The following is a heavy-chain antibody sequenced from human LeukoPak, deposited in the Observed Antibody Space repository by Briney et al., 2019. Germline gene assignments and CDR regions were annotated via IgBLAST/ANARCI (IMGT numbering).Heavy chain of an antibody. CDR1: GFTFSSYW. Sequence: GGSLRLSCAASGFTFSSYWMHWVRHAPGKGLVWVSRVNSDGSSTSYADSVKGRFTISRDNAKNTVYLQVNSLRAEDTAVYYCARSPTSWYFDYWGQGTLVTVSS. CDR3: ARSPTSWYFDY. D-gene: IGHD2-2*01. J-gene: IGHJ4*02. V-gene: IGHV3-74*01. CDR2: VNSDGSST.